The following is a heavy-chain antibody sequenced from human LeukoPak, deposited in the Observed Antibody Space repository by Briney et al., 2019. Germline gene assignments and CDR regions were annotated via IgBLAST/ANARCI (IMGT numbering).Heavy chain of an antibody. D-gene: IGHD2-2*01. CDR3: AKDLADIVVVPAAPPSGYYYGMDV. CDR2: ISYDGSNK. J-gene: IGHJ6*02. Sequence: GGSLRLSCAASGFTFSSYSMNWVRQAPGKGLEWVAVISYDGSNKYYADSVKGRFTLSRDNSKNTLYLQMNSLRAEDTAVYYCAKDLADIVVVPAAPPSGYYYGMDVWGQGTTVTVSS. V-gene: IGHV3-30*18. CDR1: GFTFSSYS.